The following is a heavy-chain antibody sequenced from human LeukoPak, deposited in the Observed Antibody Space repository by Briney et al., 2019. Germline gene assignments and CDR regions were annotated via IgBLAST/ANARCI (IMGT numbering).Heavy chain of an antibody. CDR3: ARDGEPYYDLLTGQSTTDY. CDR2: IWYDGSHE. D-gene: IGHD3-9*01. Sequence: PGGSLRLSCAASGFTFSSMHWVRQAPGKGLEWVAVIWYDGSHEYYADSVKGRFTISRDNSKNTLYIEMNSLRAEDTAMYYCARDGEPYYDLLTGQSTTDYWGQGTLVTVSS. J-gene: IGHJ4*02. CDR1: GFTFSS. V-gene: IGHV3-33*01.